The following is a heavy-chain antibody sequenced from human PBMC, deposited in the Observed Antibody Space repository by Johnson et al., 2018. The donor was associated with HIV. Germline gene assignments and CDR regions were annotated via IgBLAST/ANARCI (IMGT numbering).Heavy chain of an antibody. Sequence: VQLVESGGGVVQPGGSLRLSCAASGFTFSSYWMHWVRQAPGKGLVWVSRINSDGSNTKYADSVKGRFTISRDNAKNTLYLQMNSLRAEDMAVYYCAKGRYGGAFDIWGQGTMVTVSS. CDR2: INSDGSNT. J-gene: IGHJ3*02. D-gene: IGHD5-18*01. V-gene: IGHV3-74*03. CDR1: GFTFSSYW. CDR3: AKGRYGGAFDI.